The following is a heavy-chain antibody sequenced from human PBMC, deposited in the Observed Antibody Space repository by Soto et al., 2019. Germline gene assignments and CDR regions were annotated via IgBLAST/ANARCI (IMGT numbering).Heavy chain of an antibody. CDR3: ATSNWFDP. Sequence: SETLSLTCTVAGGSISNYYWSWIRQPPGKGLEWIGFIYYTGSTNYIPSLKSRLTMSLHTSRNQFSLKLSSVTAADTAVYYCATSNWFDPWGQGTLVTVSS. CDR2: IYYTGST. CDR1: GGSISNYY. V-gene: IGHV4-59*08. J-gene: IGHJ5*02.